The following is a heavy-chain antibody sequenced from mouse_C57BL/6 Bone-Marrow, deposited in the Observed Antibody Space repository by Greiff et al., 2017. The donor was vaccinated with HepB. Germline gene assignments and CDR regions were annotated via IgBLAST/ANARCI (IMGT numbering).Heavy chain of an antibody. CDR2: IRLKSDNYAT. Sequence: EVKLVESGGGLVQPGGSMKLSCVASGFTFSNYWMNWVRQSPEKGLEWVAQIRLKSDNYATHYAESVKGRFTISRDDSKSSVYLQMNNLRAEDTGIYYCTGPITTTSGDYFDYWGQGTTLTVSS. CDR3: TGPITTTSGDYFDY. CDR1: GFTFSNYW. J-gene: IGHJ2*01. D-gene: IGHD1-1*01. V-gene: IGHV6-3*01.